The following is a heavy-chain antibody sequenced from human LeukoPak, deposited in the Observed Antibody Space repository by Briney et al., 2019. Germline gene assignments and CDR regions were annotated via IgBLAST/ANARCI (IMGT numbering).Heavy chain of an antibody. CDR3: VKTAYCGGDCNIYFDY. V-gene: IGHV3-64D*06. Sequence: GGSLRLSCSASGFTFSSYAMHWVRQAPGKGLEFVSAISSNAGSTYYAGSVKARFTISRDNSKNTVYLQMSSLRTEDTAVYYCVKTAYCGGDCNIYFDYWGQGTLVTVSS. CDR1: GFTFSSYA. D-gene: IGHD2-21*02. J-gene: IGHJ4*02. CDR2: ISSNAGST.